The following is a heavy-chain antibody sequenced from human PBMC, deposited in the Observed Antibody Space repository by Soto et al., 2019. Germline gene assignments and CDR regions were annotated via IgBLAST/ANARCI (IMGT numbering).Heavy chain of an antibody. J-gene: IGHJ5*02. D-gene: IGHD3-22*01. CDR2: INSDGSST. CDR3: ASGDSSGYYPFDP. V-gene: IGHV3-74*01. CDR1: GFTFSSYW. Sequence: GGSLRLSCAASGFTFSSYWMHWVRQAPGKGLVWVSRINSDGSSTSYADSVKGRFTISRDNAKNTLYLQMNSLRAEDTAVYYCASGDSSGYYPFDPWGQGTLVTVSS.